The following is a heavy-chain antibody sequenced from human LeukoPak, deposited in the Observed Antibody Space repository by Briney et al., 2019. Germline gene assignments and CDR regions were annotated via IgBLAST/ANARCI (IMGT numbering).Heavy chain of an antibody. CDR1: GGTFSSYA. D-gene: IGHD2-2*01. J-gene: IGHJ4*02. Sequence: SVKVSCKASGGTFSSYAISWVRQAPGQGLEWMGRIIPILGIANYAQKFQGRVTITADKSTSTAYMELSGLRSEDTAVYYCASADLGYCSSTSCTPDYWGQGTLVTVSS. V-gene: IGHV1-69*04. CDR3: ASADLGYCSSTSCTPDY. CDR2: IIPILGIA.